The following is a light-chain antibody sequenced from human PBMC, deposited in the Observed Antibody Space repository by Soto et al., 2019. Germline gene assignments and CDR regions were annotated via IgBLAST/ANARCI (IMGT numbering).Light chain of an antibody. CDR2: GAS. J-gene: IGKJ1*01. CDR1: QNISSN. V-gene: IGKV3-15*01. CDR3: QQYNNWLWT. Sequence: EIVMTQSPATLSVSPGERATLSCRASQNISSNLAWYQQKPGQAPRVLIDGASTRATGIPARFSGSGSGTDITITISSLQYEDVAFYYYQQYNNWLWTFGQGTKVEIK.